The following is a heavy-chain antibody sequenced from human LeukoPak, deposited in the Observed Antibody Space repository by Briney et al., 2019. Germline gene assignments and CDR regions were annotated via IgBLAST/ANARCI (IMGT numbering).Heavy chain of an antibody. J-gene: IGHJ4*02. CDR1: GFTFGDYA. Sequence: PGGSLRLSCTASGFTFGDYAMSWVRQAPGKGLEWVSAISGSGGSTYYADSVKGRFTISRDNSKNTLYLQMNSLRAEDTAVYYCAKDPQIPYYYDSSGSDYWGQGTLVTVSS. D-gene: IGHD3-22*01. V-gene: IGHV3-23*01. CDR3: AKDPQIPYYYDSSGSDY. CDR2: ISGSGGST.